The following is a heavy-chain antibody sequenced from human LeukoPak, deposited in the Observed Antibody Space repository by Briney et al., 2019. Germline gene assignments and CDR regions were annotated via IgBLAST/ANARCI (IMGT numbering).Heavy chain of an antibody. V-gene: IGHV3-21*01. Sequence: GGSLRPSCAASGFTFSSYSMNWVRQAPGKGLEWVSSISSSSSYIYYADSVKGRFTISRDNAKNSLYLQMNSLRAEDTAVYYCARIHCSGGSCYSLDYWGQGTLVTVSS. J-gene: IGHJ4*02. CDR2: ISSSSSYI. D-gene: IGHD2-15*01. CDR3: ARIHCSGGSCYSLDY. CDR1: GFTFSSYS.